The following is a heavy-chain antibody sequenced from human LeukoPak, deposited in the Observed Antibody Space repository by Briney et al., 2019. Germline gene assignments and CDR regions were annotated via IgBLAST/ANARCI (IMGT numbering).Heavy chain of an antibody. J-gene: IGHJ5*02. CDR2: ISVYNGNT. V-gene: IGHV1-18*01. D-gene: IGHD2-2*01. CDR1: GYTFTSYG. CDR3: ARARMVGVPAAPYWFDP. Sequence: AASVKVSCKASGYTFTSYGISWVRQAPGQGLERMGWISVYNGNTNYAQKVQGRVTMTTDTSTSTAHMELRSLRSDDTAVYYCARARMVGVPAAPYWFDPWGQGTLVTVSS.